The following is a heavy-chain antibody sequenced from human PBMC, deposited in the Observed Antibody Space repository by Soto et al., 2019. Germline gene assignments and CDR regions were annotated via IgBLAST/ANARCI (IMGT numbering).Heavy chain of an antibody. J-gene: IGHJ4*02. D-gene: IGHD5-12*01. V-gene: IGHV4-59*05. CDR1: GGSISSYY. CDR2: IYYSGST. Sequence: PSETLSLTCTVSGGSISSYYWSWIRQPPGKGLEWIGSIYYSGSTYYNPSLKSRVTISVDTSKNQFSLKLSSVTAADTAVYYCAVRSGYDYYFDYWGQGTLVTVSS. CDR3: AVRSGYDYYFDY.